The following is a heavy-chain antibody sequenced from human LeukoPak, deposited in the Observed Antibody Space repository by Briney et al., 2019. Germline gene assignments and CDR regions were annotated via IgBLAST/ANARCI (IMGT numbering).Heavy chain of an antibody. J-gene: IGHJ1*01. V-gene: IGHV1-69*13. CDR2: RIPILGTT. Sequence: ASVKVSFKASGGSFSSYGISWVRQAPGQGLEWMGGRIPILGTTNLAQKFQGRLTITADESTSTAYMELNGLRVDDTAVYYCAREGPVGTDGFWGQGTLVTVSS. CDR1: GGSFSSYG. CDR3: AREGPVGTDGF. D-gene: IGHD5-24*01.